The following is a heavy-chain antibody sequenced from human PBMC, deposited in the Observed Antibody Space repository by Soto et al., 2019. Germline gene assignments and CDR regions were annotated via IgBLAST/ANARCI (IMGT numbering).Heavy chain of an antibody. CDR1: GGSINNNY. D-gene: IGHD3-10*01. Sequence: SETLSLTCTVSGGSINNNYWSWIRQPPGRGLEWIGYIFSNGRTNYNPSLESRVTISVDTSKNQLSLKLRSVTAADTAVYYCARGGDNSPWYYSLWGQGTLVTVSS. V-gene: IGHV4-59*01. J-gene: IGHJ4*02. CDR3: ARGGDNSPWYYSL. CDR2: IFSNGRT.